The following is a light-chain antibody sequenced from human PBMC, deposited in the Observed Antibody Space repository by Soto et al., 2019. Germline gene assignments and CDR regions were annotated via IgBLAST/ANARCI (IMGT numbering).Light chain of an antibody. J-gene: IGKJ1*01. CDR1: QNIDRW. CDR2: GAS. Sequence: EIQMTQSPSTLSASVGDRVTITCRASQNIDRWLAWYQQKPGKAPNLLIYGASSLESGVPSRFSGSGSGTEFTLTISSLRPDDFATYYSQYYNSYRWTFGQGTNVEIK. CDR3: QYYNSYRWT. V-gene: IGKV1-5*03.